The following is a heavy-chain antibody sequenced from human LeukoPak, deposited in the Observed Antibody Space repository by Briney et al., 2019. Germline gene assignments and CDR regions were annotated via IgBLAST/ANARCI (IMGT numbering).Heavy chain of an antibody. CDR2: ISSSGSYI. D-gene: IGHD2-15*01. J-gene: IGHJ3*02. CDR3: ARDSSGGSNGSFDI. CDR1: GFTFSSYS. V-gene: IGHV3-21*06. Sequence: PGGSLRLSWAASGFTFSSYSMNWVRQPPGKGLEWVSSISSSGSYIYYADSVKGRFTISRHNAKNPLYLPLYRLRAEATAVYYCARDSSGGSNGSFDIWGQETMLSVFS.